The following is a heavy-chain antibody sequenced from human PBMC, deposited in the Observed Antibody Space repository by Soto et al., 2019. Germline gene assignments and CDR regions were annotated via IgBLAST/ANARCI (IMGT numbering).Heavy chain of an antibody. Sequence: PGGSLRLSCAASGFTFSSYGMHWVRQAPGKGLEWVAVISYDGSNKYYADSVKGRFTISRDNSKNTLYLQMNSLRAEDTAVYYCAKDRSTMIVVPIDAFGIWGQGTMVTVSS. J-gene: IGHJ3*02. CDR2: ISYDGSNK. V-gene: IGHV3-30*18. D-gene: IGHD3-22*01. CDR1: GFTFSSYG. CDR3: AKDRSTMIVVPIDAFGI.